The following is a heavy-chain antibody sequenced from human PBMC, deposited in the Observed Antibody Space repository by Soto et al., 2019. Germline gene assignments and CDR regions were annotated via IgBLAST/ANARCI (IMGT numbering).Heavy chain of an antibody. CDR2: IYPGDSDT. D-gene: IGHD5-12*01. J-gene: IGHJ6*03. Sequence: GESLKISCKGSGYSFTSYWIGWVRQMPGKGLEWMGIIYPGDSDTRYGPSFQGQVTISADKSISTAYLQWSSLKASDTAMYYCVRHLDIGYEKGGYYYYYYMDVWGKGTTVTVSS. V-gene: IGHV5-51*01. CDR1: GYSFTSYW. CDR3: VRHLDIGYEKGGYYYYYYMDV.